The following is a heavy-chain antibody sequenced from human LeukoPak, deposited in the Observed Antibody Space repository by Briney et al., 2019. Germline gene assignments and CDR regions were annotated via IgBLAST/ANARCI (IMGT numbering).Heavy chain of an antibody. CDR3: ARSAVGDIVVVTAIGYWYFDL. Sequence: GASVKVSCKASGGTFSSYAISWVRQAPGQGLEWMGRIIPILGIANYAQKFQGRVTITADKSTSTAYMELSSLRSEDTAVYYCARSAVGDIVVVTAIGYWYFDLWGRGTLVTVSS. J-gene: IGHJ2*01. CDR2: IIPILGIA. V-gene: IGHV1-69*04. D-gene: IGHD2-21*02. CDR1: GGTFSSYA.